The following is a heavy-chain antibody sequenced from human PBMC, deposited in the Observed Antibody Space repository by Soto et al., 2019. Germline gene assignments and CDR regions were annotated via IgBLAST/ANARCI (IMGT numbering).Heavy chain of an antibody. CDR2: INPNSGGT. V-gene: IGHV1-2*02. CDR3: ARGLGGTTFYYYGMDV. CDR1: GYTFTGYY. J-gene: IGHJ6*02. D-gene: IGHD1-7*01. Sequence: ASVKVSCKASGYTFTGYYMHWVRQAPGQGLEWMGWINPNSGGTNYAQKFQGRVTMTRDTSISTAYMELSRLRSDDTAVYYCARGLGGTTFYYYGMDVWGQGTTVTVSS.